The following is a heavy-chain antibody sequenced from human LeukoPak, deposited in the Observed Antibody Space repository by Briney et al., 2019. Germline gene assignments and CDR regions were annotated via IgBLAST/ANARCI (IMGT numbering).Heavy chain of an antibody. CDR3: ARGGDYNGFDS. D-gene: IGHD2-21*02. Sequence: KTSETLSLTCSVSGASFSSNYWTWIRQTPGKGLEWSGHMYSGGGATYNSALRGRVTISLDTSSYYFSLNLTSVTAADTAVYYCARGGDYNGFDSWGQGTLVTVSS. CDR2: MYSGGGA. V-gene: IGHV4-4*08. J-gene: IGHJ4*02. CDR1: GASFSSNY.